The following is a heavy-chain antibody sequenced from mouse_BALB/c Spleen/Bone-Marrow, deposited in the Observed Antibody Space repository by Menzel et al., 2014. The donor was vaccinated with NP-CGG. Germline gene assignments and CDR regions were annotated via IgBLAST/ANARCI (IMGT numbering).Heavy chain of an antibody. CDR3: ASRGGYYAMDY. V-gene: IGHV1-12*01. J-gene: IGHJ4*01. CDR1: GYTFTSYN. Sequence: LQQSGAELVKPGASVKMSCKASGYTFTSYNMHWVKQTPGRGLEWIGAIYPGNGDTSYNQKFKGKATLAADKSSSTAYMQLSSLTSEDSAVYYCASRGGYYAMDYWGQGTSVTVSS. CDR2: IYPGNGDT.